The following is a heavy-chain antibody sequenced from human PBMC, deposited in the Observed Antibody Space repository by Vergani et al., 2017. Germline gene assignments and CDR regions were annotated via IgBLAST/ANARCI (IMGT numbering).Heavy chain of an antibody. J-gene: IGHJ5*02. V-gene: IGHV4-34*01. CDR1: GGSFSGYY. D-gene: IGHD3-16*02. CDR2: IYYSGST. Sequence: QVQLQQWGAGLLKPSETLSLICAVYGGSFSGYYWSWIRQPPGKGLEWIGSIYYSGSTYYNPSLKSRVTMSVDTSKNQFSLKVSTVTAPDTAVYYCAGTYDYVWGSYRAVDQQFDPWGQGTLVTVSS. CDR3: AGTYDYVWGSYRAVDQQFDP.